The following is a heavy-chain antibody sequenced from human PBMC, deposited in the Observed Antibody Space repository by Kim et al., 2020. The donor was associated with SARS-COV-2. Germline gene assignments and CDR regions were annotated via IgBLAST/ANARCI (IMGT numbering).Heavy chain of an antibody. D-gene: IGHD6-6*01. V-gene: IGHV3-21*01. CDR3: AREVSSIAPRPDGMDV. Sequence: GGSLRLSCAASGFTFSSYSMNWVRQAPGQGLEWVSSISSSSSYIYYADSLKGRFTISRDNAKNSLHLQMNSLRAEDTAVYYCAREVSSIAPRPDGMDVWGQGTTVTVSS. CDR1: GFTFSSYS. CDR2: ISSSSSYI. J-gene: IGHJ6*02.